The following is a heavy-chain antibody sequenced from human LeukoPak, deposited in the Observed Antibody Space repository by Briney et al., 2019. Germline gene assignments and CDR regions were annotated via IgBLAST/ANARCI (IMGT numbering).Heavy chain of an antibody. CDR1: GYTFTGYY. CDR3: AREAGSTYFYYYYYYMDV. CDR2: INPNSGGT. V-gene: IGHV1-2*02. J-gene: IGHJ6*03. D-gene: IGHD1/OR15-1a*01. Sequence: GASVKVSCKASGYTFTGYYMHWVRQAPGQGLEWMGWINPNSGGTNYAQKFQGRVTMTRDTSISTAYKELSRLRSDDTAVYYCAREAGSTYFYYYYYYMDVWGKGTTVTVSS.